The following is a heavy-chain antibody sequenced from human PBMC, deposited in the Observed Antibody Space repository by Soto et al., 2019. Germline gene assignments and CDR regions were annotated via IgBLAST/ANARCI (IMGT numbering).Heavy chain of an antibody. CDR3: ARYCSGGSCYWSHWFYA. D-gene: IGHD2-15*01. V-gene: IGHV1-18*01. CDR2: ISAYNGNT. J-gene: IGHJ5*02. Sequence: GASVKVSCKASGYTFTSYVISWVRQAPGQGLEWMGWISAYNGNTNYAQKLQGRVTMTTDTSTSTAYMELRSLRSDDTAVYFCARYCSGGSCYWSHWFYAWGQGTLLTVSS. CDR1: GYTFTSYV.